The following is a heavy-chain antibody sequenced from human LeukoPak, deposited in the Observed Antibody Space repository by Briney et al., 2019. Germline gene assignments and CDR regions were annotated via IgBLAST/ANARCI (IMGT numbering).Heavy chain of an antibody. V-gene: IGHV3-30*18. J-gene: IGHJ4*02. CDR3: AKGGGSIGRSYYFDY. D-gene: IGHD2-15*01. CDR2: ISNDGSNK. Sequence: SGGSLRLSCAASGFTFSSYEMNWVRQAPGRGLEWVAAISNDGSNKFYTDSVKGRFTISRDNPKTTMNLQMNSLRAEDTAVYYCAKGGGSIGRSYYFDYWGQGTLVTVSS. CDR1: GFTFSSYE.